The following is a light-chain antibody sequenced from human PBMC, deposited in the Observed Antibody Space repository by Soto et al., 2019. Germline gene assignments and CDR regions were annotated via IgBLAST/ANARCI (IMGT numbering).Light chain of an antibody. CDR3: QSFDSSLSGWV. Sequence: QSVLTQPPSMSGAPGQRVTISCTGSSSNIGAGYDVHWYQQLPGTAPKLLIYSDNSRPSGVPDRFSGSKSGTSASLAISGLQAEDEADYYCQSFDSSLSGWVFGGGTKVTVL. CDR2: SDN. V-gene: IGLV1-40*01. CDR1: SSNIGAGYD. J-gene: IGLJ3*02.